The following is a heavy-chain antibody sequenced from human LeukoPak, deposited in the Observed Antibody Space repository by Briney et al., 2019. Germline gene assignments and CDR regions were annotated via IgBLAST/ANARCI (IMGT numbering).Heavy chain of an antibody. V-gene: IGHV1-69*06. CDR1: GGTFSSYA. CDR3: ARVAEMATMGAFDI. Sequence: SVKVSCKASGGTFSSYAISWVRQAPGQGLEWMGGIIPIFGTANYAQKFQGRVTITADKSTSTAYMELSSLRSEDTAVYYCARVAEMATMGAFDIWGQGTMVTVSS. CDR2: IIPIFGTA. D-gene: IGHD5-24*01. J-gene: IGHJ3*02.